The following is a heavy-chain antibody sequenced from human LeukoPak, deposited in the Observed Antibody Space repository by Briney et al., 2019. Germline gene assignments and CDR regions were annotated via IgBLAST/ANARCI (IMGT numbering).Heavy chain of an antibody. CDR1: GFTFSSYS. Sequence: GGSLRLSCAASGFTFSSYSMNWVRQAPGKGLEWVSYISSSSSTTYYADSVKGRFTISRDNAKNSLYLQTNSLRAEDTAVYYCARDIVATIQFDYWGQGTLVTVSS. V-gene: IGHV3-48*01. D-gene: IGHD5-12*01. J-gene: IGHJ4*02. CDR3: ARDIVATIQFDY. CDR2: ISSSSSTT.